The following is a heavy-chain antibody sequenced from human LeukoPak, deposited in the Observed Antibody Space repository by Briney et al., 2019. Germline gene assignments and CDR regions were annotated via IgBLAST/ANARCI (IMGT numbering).Heavy chain of an antibody. CDR1: GASFSSGDQY. D-gene: IGHD3-22*01. CDR3: SRGLDSRKLGY. V-gene: IGHV4-31*03. J-gene: IGHJ4*02. CDR2: IHPSGAL. Sequence: PSETLSLTCTVSGASFSSGDQYWNWIRQRPGEGLEWIGSIHPSGALYNNPSLESRVTISIDTSKNQFSLNLYSVTAADTAVYLCSRGLDSRKLGYWGQGTLVTVSS.